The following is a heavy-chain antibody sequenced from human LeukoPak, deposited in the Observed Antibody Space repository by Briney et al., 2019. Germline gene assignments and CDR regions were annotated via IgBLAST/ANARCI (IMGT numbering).Heavy chain of an antibody. CDR1: GFTFSSYW. J-gene: IGHJ6*02. V-gene: IGHV3-7*03. CDR3: ARGGGLDV. CDR2: INHNGNVN. Sequence: PGGSLRLSCAASGFTFSSYWMNWARQAPGKGLEWVASINHNGNVNYPVDSVKGRFTISRDNAKNSLYLQMSNLRAEDTAVYFCARGGGLDVWGQGATVTVSS. D-gene: IGHD3-16*01.